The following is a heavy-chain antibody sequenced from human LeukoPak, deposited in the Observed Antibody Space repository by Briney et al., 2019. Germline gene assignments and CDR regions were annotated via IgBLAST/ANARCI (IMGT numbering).Heavy chain of an antibody. CDR2: INHSGST. Sequence: PSETLSLTCAVYGGSFSGYYWSWIRQPPGKGLEWIGEINHSGSTNYNPSLKSRVTISVDTSKNQFSLKLSSVTAADTAVYYCASDPGISGVSFDYWGQGTLVTVSS. CDR3: ASDPGISGVSFDY. J-gene: IGHJ4*02. CDR1: GGSFSGYY. D-gene: IGHD3-10*01. V-gene: IGHV4-34*01.